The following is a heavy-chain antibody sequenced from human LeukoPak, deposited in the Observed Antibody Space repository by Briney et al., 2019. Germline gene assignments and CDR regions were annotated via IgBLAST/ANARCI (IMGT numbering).Heavy chain of an antibody. CDR1: GGTFSSYA. Sequence: GASVKVSCKASGGTFSSYAISWVRQAPGQGLEWMGRIIPIFGTANYAQKFQGRVTITTDESTSTAYMELSSLRSEDTAVYYCASASGYSYGSQGSYYFDYWGQGTLVTVSS. CDR2: IIPIFGTA. D-gene: IGHD5-18*01. V-gene: IGHV1-69*05. J-gene: IGHJ4*02. CDR3: ASASGYSYGSQGSYYFDY.